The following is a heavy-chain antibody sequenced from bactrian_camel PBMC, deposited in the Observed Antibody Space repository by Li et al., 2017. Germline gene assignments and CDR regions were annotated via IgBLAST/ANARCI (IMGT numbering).Heavy chain of an antibody. D-gene: IGHD6*01. CDR3: VRDSTDDGGSWYAGDS. Sequence: QLVESGGGSVQPGGSLRLSCAASGFTFSRHWMYWIRQAPGKGLEWVSTINSGGGDPTYYADSVKGRFTISRDNAKNTVYLQMNSLKPEDTAVYYCVRDSTDDGGSWYAGDSWGQGTQVTVS. V-gene: IGHV3S25*01. CDR1: GFTFSRHW. CDR2: INSGGGDPT. J-gene: IGHJ4*01.